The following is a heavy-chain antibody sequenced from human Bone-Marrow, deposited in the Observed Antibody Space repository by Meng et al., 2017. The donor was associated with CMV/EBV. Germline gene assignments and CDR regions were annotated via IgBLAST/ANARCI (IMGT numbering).Heavy chain of an antibody. CDR2: IHYSGST. D-gene: IGHD3-16*01. Sequence: GSLRLSCIVSGYSISSGYYWGWIRQPPGKGLEWIGSIHYSGSTYSNPSLKSRVTTSVDTSKNQFSLKLSSVTAADTAVYYCARESNAWGWFDPWGQGTRVTVSS. V-gene: IGHV4-38-2*02. J-gene: IGHJ5*02. CDR3: ARESNAWGWFDP. CDR1: GYSISSGYY.